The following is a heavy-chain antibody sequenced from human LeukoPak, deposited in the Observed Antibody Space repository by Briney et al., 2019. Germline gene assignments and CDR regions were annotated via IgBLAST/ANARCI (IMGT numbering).Heavy chain of an antibody. J-gene: IGHJ6*03. D-gene: IGHD6-6*01. CDR3: ARACGSSPTYYYYYYYMDV. CDR1: GFTFSTYA. V-gene: IGHV3-21*01. CDR2: ISKSSDYI. Sequence: GGSLRLSCAASGFTFSTYAMNWVRQAPGKGLEWVSSISKSSDYIKYADSVRGRFTISRDNAKNSLYLQMNSLRAEDTAVYYCARACGSSPTYYYYYYYMDVWGKGTTVTVSS.